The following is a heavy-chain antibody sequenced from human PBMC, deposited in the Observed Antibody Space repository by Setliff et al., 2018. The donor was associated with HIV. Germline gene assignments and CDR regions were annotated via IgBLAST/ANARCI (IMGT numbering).Heavy chain of an antibody. Sequence: SETLSLTCAVHGGSFSGYYWSWIRQPPGKGLEWIGEIDHRGSTNYNPSLKSRITISVDTSKNQFSLKLTSVTAADTTVYYCARGRGPMGGDAFDVWGRGTMVTVSS. V-gene: IGHV4-34*01. CDR1: GGSFSGYY. D-gene: IGHD3-10*01. CDR2: IDHRGST. J-gene: IGHJ3*01. CDR3: ARGRGPMGGDAFDV.